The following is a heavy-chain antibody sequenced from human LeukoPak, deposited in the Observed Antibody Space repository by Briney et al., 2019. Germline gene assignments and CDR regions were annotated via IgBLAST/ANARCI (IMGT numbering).Heavy chain of an antibody. CDR3: AKVAHSSGHPVC. D-gene: IGHD3-22*01. CDR2: ISWNSGSI. Sequence: GRSLRLSCAASGFRFDDHAMHWVRQAPGKGLEWVSGISWNSGSIGYADSAKDRFTISRDNAKNSLYLQMNSLRHENTALYYGAKVAHSSGHPVCWGQGSLVTVSS. CDR1: GFRFDDHA. J-gene: IGHJ4*02. V-gene: IGHV3-9*01.